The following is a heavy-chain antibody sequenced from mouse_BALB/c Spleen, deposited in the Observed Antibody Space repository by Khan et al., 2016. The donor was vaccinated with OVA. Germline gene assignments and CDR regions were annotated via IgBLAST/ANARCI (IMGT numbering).Heavy chain of an antibody. J-gene: IGHJ3*01. D-gene: IGHD2-14*01. CDR3: ASYHRYCGWFAY. CDR1: GFNIKDTY. V-gene: IGHV14-3*02. Sequence: VRLQQSGAELVKPGASVKLSCTASGFNIKDTYMHWVKQRSEQGLEWFGRIDPANGNTKYDPKFQGKATLTAETSSNTPYLQLSGRTTDDPAVWYCASYHRYCGWFAYGGEGTLVTVSA. CDR2: IDPANGNT.